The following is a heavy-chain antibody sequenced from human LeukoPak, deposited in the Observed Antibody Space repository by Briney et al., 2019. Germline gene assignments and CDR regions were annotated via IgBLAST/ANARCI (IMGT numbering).Heavy chain of an antibody. Sequence: GGSLRLSCAASGFTFSSYGMHWVRQAPGKGLEWVAVISYDGSNKYYADSVKGRFTISRDNSKNTLYLQMNSLRAEDTAVYYCAREGSGFGELVEYYFDYWGQGTLVTVSS. V-gene: IGHV3-30*03. D-gene: IGHD3-10*01. CDR1: GFTFSSYG. CDR3: AREGSGFGELVEYYFDY. CDR2: ISYDGSNK. J-gene: IGHJ4*02.